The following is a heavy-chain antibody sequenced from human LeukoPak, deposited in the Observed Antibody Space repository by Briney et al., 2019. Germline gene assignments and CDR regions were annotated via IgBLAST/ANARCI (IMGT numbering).Heavy chain of an antibody. D-gene: IGHD6-19*01. V-gene: IGHV4-39*01. CDR3: ARHEEYSSGWYVGPLYFDY. Sequence: SETLSLTCTVSGGSISSSNYYWGWIRQPPGQGLEWIGSIYYSGSTYYNPSLKSRVTISVDTSKNQFSLKLSSVTAADTAVYYCARHEEYSSGWYVGPLYFDYWGQGTLVTVSS. J-gene: IGHJ4*02. CDR1: GGSISSSNYY. CDR2: IYYSGST.